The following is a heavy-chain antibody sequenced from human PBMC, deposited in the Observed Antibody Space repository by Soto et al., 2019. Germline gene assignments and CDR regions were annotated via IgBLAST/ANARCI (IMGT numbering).Heavy chain of an antibody. CDR1: GFTFDDHT. J-gene: IGHJ5*02. V-gene: IGHV3-43D*04. D-gene: IGHD1-1*01. CDR3: ARPRSLNWNDGGFDP. Sequence: EVQLVVSGGLVVRPGGSLRLSCAGSGFTFDDHTMHWVRQAPGKGLEWVSLITWDAGSAFYADSVRGRFTISRDNSKNTLYLQMNSLRAEDTAVYYCARPRSLNWNDGGFDPWGQGTLVTVSS. CDR2: ITWDAGSA.